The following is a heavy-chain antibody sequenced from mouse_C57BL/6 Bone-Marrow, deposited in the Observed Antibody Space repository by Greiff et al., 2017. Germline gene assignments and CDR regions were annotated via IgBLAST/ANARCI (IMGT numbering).Heavy chain of an antibody. CDR1: GFTFNTYA. CDR2: IRSKSSNYAT. V-gene: IGHV10-3*01. Sequence: GGGLVQPKGSLKLSCAASGFTFNTYAMHWVRQAPGKGLEWVARIRSKSSNYATYYADSVKDRFTISRDDSQSMLYLQMNNLKTENTAMYYCVREGWLLRSHWYFDVWGTGTTVTVSS. CDR3: VREGWLLRSHWYFDV. J-gene: IGHJ1*03. D-gene: IGHD2-3*01.